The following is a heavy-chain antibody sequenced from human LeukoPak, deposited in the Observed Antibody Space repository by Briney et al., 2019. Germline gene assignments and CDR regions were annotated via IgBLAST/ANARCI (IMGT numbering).Heavy chain of an antibody. CDR2: ISGSGVGT. CDR1: GFTFSSYT. CDR3: AKDQVISGSEASDI. V-gene: IGHV3-23*01. D-gene: IGHD2-21*01. J-gene: IGHJ3*02. Sequence: GGSLRLSCAASGFTFSSYTMNWDRQAPGKGLEWVSAISGSGVGTYYADSVKGRFTISRDNSWNTLYLQMSSLRAEDTAVYYCAKDQVISGSEASDIWGQGTMVTVSS.